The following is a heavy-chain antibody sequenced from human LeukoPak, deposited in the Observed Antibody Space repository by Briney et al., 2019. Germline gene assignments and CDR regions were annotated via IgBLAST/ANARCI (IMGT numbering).Heavy chain of an antibody. J-gene: IGHJ4*02. CDR3: AKVADSSGYYNFDY. CDR1: GFTFSNYA. D-gene: IGHD3-22*01. Sequence: HGGSLRLSCAASGFTFSNYAMSWVRQAPGTGLEGVSVISGSGSRTFYADSVKGRFTISRDNSKNTLYLQMTSLRAEDTAVYYCAKVADSSGYYNFDYWGQGTLVTVSS. V-gene: IGHV3-23*01. CDR2: ISGSGSRT.